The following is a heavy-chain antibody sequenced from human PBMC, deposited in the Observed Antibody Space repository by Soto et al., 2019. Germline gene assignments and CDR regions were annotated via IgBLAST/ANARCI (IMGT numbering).Heavy chain of an antibody. CDR2: ISWNSGSI. CDR3: AKDKWAAGTSYYFDY. D-gene: IGHD6-13*01. CDR1: GFTFDDYA. Sequence: GGSLRLSCAASGFTFDDYAMHWVRQAPGKGLEWVSGISWNSGSIGDADSVKGRFTISRDNAKNSLYLQMNSLRAEDTALYYCAKDKWAAGTSYYFDYWGQGTLVTVSS. V-gene: IGHV3-9*01. J-gene: IGHJ4*02.